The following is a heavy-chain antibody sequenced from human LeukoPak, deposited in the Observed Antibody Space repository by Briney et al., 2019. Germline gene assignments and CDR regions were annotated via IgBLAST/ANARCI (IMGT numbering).Heavy chain of an antibody. CDR1: GFTFSSYA. CDR3: AKGEYGDNCRGGGRYFDY. CDR2: ISGSGGST. Sequence: PGGSLRLSCAASGFTFSSYAMSWVRQAPGKGLEWVSAISGSGGSTYYADSVKGRFTISRDNSKNTLYLQVNSLRAEDTAVYYCAKGEYGDNCRGGGRYFDYWGQGTLVTVSS. D-gene: IGHD4-17*01. V-gene: IGHV3-23*01. J-gene: IGHJ4*02.